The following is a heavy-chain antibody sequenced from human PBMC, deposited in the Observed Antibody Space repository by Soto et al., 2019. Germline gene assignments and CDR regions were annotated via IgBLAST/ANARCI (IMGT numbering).Heavy chain of an antibody. V-gene: IGHV3-74*01. Sequence: GGSLRLSCATSGFTFSYEWMHWVRQVPGKGLVWVSRINKDGSYKNYADFVEGRFTISRDDAKSELYLHMDRLRAEDTAVYYCARGGLEPFDYLGQGALVTV. CDR3: ARGGLEPFDY. J-gene: IGHJ4*02. CDR2: INKDGSYK. CDR1: GFTFSYEW. D-gene: IGHD1-1*01.